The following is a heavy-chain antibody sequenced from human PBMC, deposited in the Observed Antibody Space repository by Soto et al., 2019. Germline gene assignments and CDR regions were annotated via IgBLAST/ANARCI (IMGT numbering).Heavy chain of an antibody. CDR2: IYSSGSA. CDR3: ATIVGANDY. V-gene: IGHV4-4*07. CDR1: GGSIYTYS. J-gene: IGHJ4*02. Sequence: GPGPKGTSETLSLTCTVSGGSIYTYSWTWLRQPAGKGLEWIGHIYSSGSANYNPSLKSRVSMSVDTSKNQFSLKLNSVTAADTAVYYCATIVGANDYWGQAALVTV. D-gene: IGHD1-26*01.